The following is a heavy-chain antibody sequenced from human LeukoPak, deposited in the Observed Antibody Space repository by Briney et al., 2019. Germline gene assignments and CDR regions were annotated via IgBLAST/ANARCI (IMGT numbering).Heavy chain of an antibody. CDR1: GGSISSYY. CDR3: ARDRKVGATYYYYGMDV. J-gene: IGHJ6*02. CDR2: IYYSGST. Sequence: SETQSLTCTVSGGSISSYYWSWIRQPPGKGLEWIGYIYYSGSTNYNPSLKSRVTRSVDTSKNQFSLKLSSVTAADTAVYYCARDRKVGATYYYYGMDVWGQGTTVTVSS. D-gene: IGHD1-26*01. V-gene: IGHV4-59*01.